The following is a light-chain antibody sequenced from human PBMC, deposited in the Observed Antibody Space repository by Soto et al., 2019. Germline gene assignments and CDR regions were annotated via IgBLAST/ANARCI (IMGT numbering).Light chain of an antibody. J-gene: IGKJ1*01. V-gene: IGKV3-15*01. Sequence: ETGMTQSAATLSVSPGERATLSCWANESIRNNLAWYQEKPGQAPRLLIYGAFTRATGSPARFSGSGFGTEFNLTISSLQTDDFATYYCQHYNSYSEAFGQGTKVDIK. CDR1: ESIRNN. CDR2: GAF. CDR3: QHYNSYSEA.